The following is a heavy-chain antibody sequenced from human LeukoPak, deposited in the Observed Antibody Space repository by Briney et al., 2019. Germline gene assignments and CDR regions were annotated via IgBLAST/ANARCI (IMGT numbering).Heavy chain of an antibody. CDR3: ARGDSSGNPDY. V-gene: IGHV3-21*01. CDR1: GFTFSSCI. Sequence: GGSLRLSCAASGFTFSSCIMNWVRQAPGKGLEWVSSINTGGDYTYYADSLKGRFTISRDNGKNSLYLQMNSLRAEDTAVYYCARGDSSGNPDYWGQGTLVTVSS. J-gene: IGHJ4*02. CDR2: INTGGDYT. D-gene: IGHD4-23*01.